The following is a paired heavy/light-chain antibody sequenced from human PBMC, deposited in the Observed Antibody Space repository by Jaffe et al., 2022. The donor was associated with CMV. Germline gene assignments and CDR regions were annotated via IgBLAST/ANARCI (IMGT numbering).Heavy chain of an antibody. D-gene: IGHD3-16*01. V-gene: IGHV4-59*08. CDR3: ARRGGGLWQGLKGPFDY. J-gene: IGHJ4*02. Sequence: QVQLRESGPGLVKPWGTLSLTCSVSGGSISSFYWSWIRQPPGKALEWIGYIYHTGNTDYNPSLKSRVTISVDTSNNHFSLELTSVTAADTAVYFCARRGGGLWQGLKGPFDYWGQGALVTVSS. CDR1: GGSISSFY. CDR2: IYHTGNT.
Light chain of an antibody. CDR3: QQYDTSPWT. CDR1: QSVSSSY. CDR2: GTS. J-gene: IGKJ1*01. V-gene: IGKV3-20*01. Sequence: EIVLTQSPGTLSLSLGETVTLSCRASQSVSSSYLAWYQQNPGQAPRLLIFGTSRRAPGVPDRFSGSGSETDFTLTISGLESEDFAVYYCQQYDTSPWTFGQGTRVEFK.